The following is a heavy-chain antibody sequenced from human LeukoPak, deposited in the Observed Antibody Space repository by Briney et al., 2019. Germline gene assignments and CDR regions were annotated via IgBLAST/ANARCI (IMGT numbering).Heavy chain of an antibody. CDR3: ARRRWVAVAGFFDY. D-gene: IGHD6-19*01. CDR2: INHSGST. J-gene: IGHJ4*02. Sequence: SETLSLTCAVYGGSFSGYYWSWIRQPPGKGLEWIGEINHSGSTNYNPSLKSRVTISVDTSKNQFSLKLSSVTAADTAVYYCARRRWVAVAGFFDYWGQGTLVTVSS. V-gene: IGHV4-34*01. CDR1: GGSFSGYY.